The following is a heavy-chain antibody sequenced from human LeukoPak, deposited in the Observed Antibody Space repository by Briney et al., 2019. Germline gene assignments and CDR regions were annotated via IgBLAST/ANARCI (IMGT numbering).Heavy chain of an antibody. CDR2: ITSSGSRA. Sequence: GGSLRLACSASGLSFCDYSMKWGRPAPGGGVEGGATITSSGSRAYYTDSVKGRFTISRDNSKNTLYLQMNNLRAGDTATYYCAKGDYAYYYYTDVWGKGTMVTVSS. CDR3: AKGDYAYYYYTDV. J-gene: IGHJ6*03. V-gene: IGHV3-23*01. D-gene: IGHD4-17*01. CDR1: GLSFCDYS.